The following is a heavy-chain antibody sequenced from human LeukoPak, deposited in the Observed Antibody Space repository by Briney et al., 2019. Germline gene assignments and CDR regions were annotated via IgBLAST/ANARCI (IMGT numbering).Heavy chain of an antibody. Sequence: PSETLSLTCAVSGGSIRNSSFYWGWIRQPPGKGLEWVSIIYSGGSTYYADSVKGRFTISRDISKNTLYLQMNSLRAEDTAVYYCARGYSGYDYWGQGTLVTVSS. CDR2: IYSGGST. CDR1: GGSIRNSSFY. V-gene: IGHV3-53*01. D-gene: IGHD5-12*01. J-gene: IGHJ4*02. CDR3: ARGYSGYDY.